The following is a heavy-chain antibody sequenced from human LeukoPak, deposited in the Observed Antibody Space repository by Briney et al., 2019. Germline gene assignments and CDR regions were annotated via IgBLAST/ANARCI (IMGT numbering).Heavy chain of an antibody. CDR3: ARAKEKWLVYP. Sequence: SETLSLTCAVYGGSFSGYYWSWIRQPPGKGLEWIGEINHSGSTNYNPSLKSRVTISVDTSKNQFSLKLSSVTAADTAVYYCARAKEKWLVYPWGQGTLVTVSS. CDR2: INHSGST. CDR1: GGSFSGYY. J-gene: IGHJ5*02. V-gene: IGHV4-34*01. D-gene: IGHD6-19*01.